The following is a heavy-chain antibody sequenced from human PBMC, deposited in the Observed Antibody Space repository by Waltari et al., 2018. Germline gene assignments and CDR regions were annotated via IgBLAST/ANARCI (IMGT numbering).Heavy chain of an antibody. V-gene: IGHV4-38-2*02. CDR2: INHSGAT. CDR3: ARGKPRFPLYCSSTSCYAKWFDP. D-gene: IGHD2-2*01. Sequence: QVQLQESGPGLVKPSETLSLTCTVSGYSITSGYYWGCIRQPPGKGLEWIGEINHSGATNSNPSLRVPVTVSLDTSKNQFSLKLSSVTAADTAVYYCARGKPRFPLYCSSTSCYAKWFDPWGQGTLVTVSS. CDR1: GYSITSGYY. J-gene: IGHJ5*02.